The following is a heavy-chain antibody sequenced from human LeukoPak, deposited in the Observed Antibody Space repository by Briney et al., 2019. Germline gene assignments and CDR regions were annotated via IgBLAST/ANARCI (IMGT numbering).Heavy chain of an antibody. V-gene: IGHV4-34*01. Sequence: SETLSLTCAVSGGSFSGYYWTWIRQSPWKGLEWIGEIDHSETVNYNPSLKSRVTMSVDTSKSQFSLNLTSVTAADTAVYYCARGRRYYYGSGFYYWGQGTLVTVSS. J-gene: IGHJ4*02. CDR2: IDHSETV. D-gene: IGHD3-10*01. CDR3: ARGRRYYYGSGFYY. CDR1: GGSFSGYY.